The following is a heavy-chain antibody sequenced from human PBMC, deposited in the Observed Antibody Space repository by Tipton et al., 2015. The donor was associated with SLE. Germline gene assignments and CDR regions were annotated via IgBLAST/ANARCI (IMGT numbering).Heavy chain of an antibody. CDR1: GGSISSGGYD. CDR3: ARQDTWRGYPSHFDY. J-gene: IGHJ4*01. D-gene: IGHD3-3*01. V-gene: IGHV4-31*03. CDR2: IDYSGKT. Sequence: TLSLTCTVSGGSISSGGYDWTWIRQHPGKGLEWIGYIDYSGKTQHNPSLKSRVSISVDTSKDQFSLDLTSVTAADTAVYYCARQDTWRGYPSHFDYWGHGILVTVSS.